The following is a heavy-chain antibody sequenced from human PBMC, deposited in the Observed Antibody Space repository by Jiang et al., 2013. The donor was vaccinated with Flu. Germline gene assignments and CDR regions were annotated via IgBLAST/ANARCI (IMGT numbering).Heavy chain of an antibody. D-gene: IGHD3-10*01. CDR2: IIPVFGTP. Sequence: SGAEVKKPGSSVRVSCKASGGTFSSDTITWVRQAPGQGLEWMGAIIPVFGTPNHAQRFQGRVRITADKSTTTVYMELSSLRSDDTAVYYCAGDSGLEGFDPWAREPWSPSPQ. V-gene: IGHV1-69*06. J-gene: IGHJ5*02. CDR1: GGTFSSDT. CDR3: AGDSGLEGFDP.